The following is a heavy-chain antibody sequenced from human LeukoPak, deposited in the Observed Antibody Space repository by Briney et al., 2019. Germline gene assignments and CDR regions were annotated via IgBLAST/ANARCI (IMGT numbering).Heavy chain of an antibody. CDR1: GFTFSDYY. J-gene: IGHJ5*02. CDR3: ASDSSGYFGP. Sequence: PGGSLRLSCAASGFTFSDYYMNWIRQAPERGLEWLSYISNTGSAMYYADSVKGRFTISRDNAKNSLYLQMNSLTAEDTAIYYCASDSSGYFGPWGQGTLVTVSS. V-gene: IGHV3-11*01. D-gene: IGHD3-22*01. CDR2: ISNTGSAM.